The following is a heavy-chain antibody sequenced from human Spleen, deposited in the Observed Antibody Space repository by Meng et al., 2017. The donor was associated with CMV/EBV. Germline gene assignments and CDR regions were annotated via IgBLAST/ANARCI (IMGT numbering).Heavy chain of an antibody. V-gene: IGHV3-21*01. J-gene: IGHJ4*02. CDR3: ARDTADSPPALDY. D-gene: IGHD2-21*02. CDR1: GFSFSSYS. CDR2: FRSGGSYI. Sequence: GESLKISCAAPGFSFSSYSVNWVRQSLVKGLEWVSSFRSGGSYIYHADSVKGRFTISGDNSKDTLFLQMNSLRPEDTAIYYCARDTADSPPALDYWGQGTLVTVSS.